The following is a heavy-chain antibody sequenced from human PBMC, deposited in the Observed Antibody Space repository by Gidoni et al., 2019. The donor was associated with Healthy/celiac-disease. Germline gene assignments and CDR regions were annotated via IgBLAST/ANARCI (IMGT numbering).Heavy chain of an antibody. CDR1: GGSISSYY. D-gene: IGHD4-17*01. V-gene: IGHV4-59*08. J-gene: IGHJ4*02. CDR2: IYYSGST. Sequence: QVQLQESGPGLVKPSETLSLTCTVSGGSISSYYWSWIRQPPGKGLEWIGYIYYSGSTNYNPSLKSRVTISVDTSKNQFSLKLSSVTAADTAVYYCASAGRGLRWTQFDYWGQGTLVTVSS. CDR3: ASAGRGLRWTQFDY.